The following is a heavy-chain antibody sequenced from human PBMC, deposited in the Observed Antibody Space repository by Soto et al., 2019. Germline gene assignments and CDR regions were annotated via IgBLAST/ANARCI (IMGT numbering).Heavy chain of an antibody. CDR2: MNPNSGNT. Sequence: ASVKVSCKASGYTFTSYDINWVRQATGQGLEWMGWMNPNSGNTGYAQKFQGRVTMTRNTSISTAYMELSSLRSEDTAVYYCARGGYDFWSGYWGDTDAFDIWGQGTMVTVSS. V-gene: IGHV1-8*01. D-gene: IGHD3-3*01. CDR3: ARGGYDFWSGYWGDTDAFDI. CDR1: GYTFTSYD. J-gene: IGHJ3*02.